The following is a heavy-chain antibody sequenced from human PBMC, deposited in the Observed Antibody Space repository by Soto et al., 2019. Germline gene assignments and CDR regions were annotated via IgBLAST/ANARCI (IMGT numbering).Heavy chain of an antibody. CDR3: ARDHRPYSYGYRWFDP. Sequence: SETLSLTCAVYGGSFSGYYWSWIRQPPGKGLEWIGEINHSGSTNYNPSLKSRVTISVDMSKNQFSLKLSSVTAADTAVYHCARDHRPYSYGYRWFDPWGQGTLVTVSS. CDR1: GGSFSGYY. J-gene: IGHJ5*02. CDR2: INHSGST. D-gene: IGHD5-18*01. V-gene: IGHV4-34*01.